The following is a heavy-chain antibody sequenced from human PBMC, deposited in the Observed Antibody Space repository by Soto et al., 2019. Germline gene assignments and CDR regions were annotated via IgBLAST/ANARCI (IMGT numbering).Heavy chain of an antibody. CDR1: GYTFTIYY. V-gene: IGHV1-46*01. CDR2: INPSGGST. D-gene: IGHD3-10*01. J-gene: IGHJ4*02. Sequence: ASVKVSCKASGYTFTIYYMYWVRQAPGQGLEWMGIINPSGGSTSYAQKFQGRVTMTRDTSTSTAYMELSSLRSEDTVVYYCARDLERTYYYGSGCLGPRDLFDYWGQGTLVTVSS. CDR3: ARDLERTYYYGSGCLGPRDLFDY.